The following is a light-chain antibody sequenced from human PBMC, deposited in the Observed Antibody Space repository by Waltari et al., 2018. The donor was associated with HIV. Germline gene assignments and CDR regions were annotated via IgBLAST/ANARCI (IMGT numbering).Light chain of an antibody. Sequence: QSALTQPASVSGSLGQSISISCTVTSNDISNYDYVSWHQQHPGQAPRLIIYDVIHRPSGVSDRFSGSKAANTASLTISGLQADDEADYYCSSYTRKSLVVFGGGTRLNRP. J-gene: IGLJ2*01. V-gene: IGLV2-14*01. CDR3: SSYTRKSLVV. CDR1: SNDISNYDY. CDR2: DVI.